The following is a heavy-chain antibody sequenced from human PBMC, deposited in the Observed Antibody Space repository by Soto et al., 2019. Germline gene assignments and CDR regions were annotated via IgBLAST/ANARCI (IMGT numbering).Heavy chain of an antibody. D-gene: IGHD5-18*01. CDR2: IYSGGST. V-gene: IGHV3-53*01. CDR3: AIDMSPIQLWQRSDMDV. CDR1: GFTVSSNY. J-gene: IGHJ6*02. Sequence: GGSLRLSCAASGFTVSSNYMSWVRQAPGKGLEWVSVIYSGGSTYYADSVKGRFTISRDNSKNTLYLQMNSLRAEDTAVYYCAIDMSPIQLWQRSDMDVWGQGTTVTVSS.